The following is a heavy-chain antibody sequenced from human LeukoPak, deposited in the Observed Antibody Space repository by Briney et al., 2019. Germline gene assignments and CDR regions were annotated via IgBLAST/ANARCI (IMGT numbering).Heavy chain of an antibody. Sequence: GGSLTLSCAASGFTFSYHWMTRVRQAPGKGLEWVANIKNDGTVKNYVDSVKGRFTISRDNAKNSLYLQMNSLRAEDTGVYYCAKDSYSKGDYWGQGVLVTVSS. CDR3: AKDSYSKGDY. CDR2: IKNDGTVK. V-gene: IGHV3-7*01. J-gene: IGHJ4*02. D-gene: IGHD5-18*01. CDR1: GFTFSYHW.